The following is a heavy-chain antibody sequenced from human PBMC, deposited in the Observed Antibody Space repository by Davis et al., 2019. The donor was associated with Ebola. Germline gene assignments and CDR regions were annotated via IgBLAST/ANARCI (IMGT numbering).Heavy chain of an antibody. Sequence: GESLKISCAASGFTFSSYWMSCVRQAPGKGLEWVANIKQDGSEKYYVDSVKGRFTLSRDNAKNSLYLQMKSLRAEDTAVYYCASRTDYWGQGTLVTVSS. J-gene: IGHJ4*02. V-gene: IGHV3-7*03. CDR3: ASRTDY. CDR1: GFTFSSYW. CDR2: IKQDGSEK.